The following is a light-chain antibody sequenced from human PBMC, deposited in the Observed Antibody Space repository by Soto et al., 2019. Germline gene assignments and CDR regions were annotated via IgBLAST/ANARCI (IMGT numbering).Light chain of an antibody. Sequence: AIQMTQSPSPLSASVGDRVIITSRASQAIRYELSWYQQKPGKAPELLIHAASTLQTGVPSRFSGGGSGADFTLTISGQQPEDFATYYCLLDHEYPRTFGQGSKVEIK. CDR1: QAIRYE. J-gene: IGKJ1*01. V-gene: IGKV1-6*01. CDR2: AAS. CDR3: LLDHEYPRT.